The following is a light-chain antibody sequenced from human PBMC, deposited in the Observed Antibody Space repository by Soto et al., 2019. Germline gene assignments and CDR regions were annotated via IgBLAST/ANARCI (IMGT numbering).Light chain of an antibody. CDR3: QQYFNWPPT. CDR1: QSIRTN. J-gene: IGKJ5*01. V-gene: IGKV3-15*01. Sequence: EIVLTQSPATLSVSAGGTVTLSCRASQSIRTNVAWYQQIPGQAPRLLVYGASTRATGVPARFSGSGSGIEFTLTISSLQSEDSAFYYCQQYFNWPPTFGQGTRLEIK. CDR2: GAS.